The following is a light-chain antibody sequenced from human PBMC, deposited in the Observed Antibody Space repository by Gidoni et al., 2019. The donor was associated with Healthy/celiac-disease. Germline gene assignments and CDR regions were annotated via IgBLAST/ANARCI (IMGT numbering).Light chain of an antibody. Sequence: DVVMTQSPLSLPVTRGQPASISCSSSQSLVYSDGNTSLKWFQQRPGQSPRRLLYKVSNRDSGVPDRFSGSGSGTDFSLKISRVEAEDVGVYSCMQGTHWPPAYTFGQGTKLEIK. CDR1: QSLVYSDGNTS. V-gene: IGKV2-30*01. J-gene: IGKJ2*01. CDR3: MQGTHWPPAYT. CDR2: KVS.